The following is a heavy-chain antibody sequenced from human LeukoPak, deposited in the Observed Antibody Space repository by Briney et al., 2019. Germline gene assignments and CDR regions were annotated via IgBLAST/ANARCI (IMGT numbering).Heavy chain of an antibody. V-gene: IGHV3-11*01. CDR3: ARGPLTWFDP. CDR2: ISSGGTTI. Sequence: GGSLRLSCAASGFTLSDNYMNWIRQAPGKGLEWVSYISSGGTTIYYADSVKGRFTISRDNAKKSLYLQMNSLTAEDTAVYYCARGPLTWFDPWGQGTLVTVSS. CDR1: GFTLSDNY. J-gene: IGHJ5*02.